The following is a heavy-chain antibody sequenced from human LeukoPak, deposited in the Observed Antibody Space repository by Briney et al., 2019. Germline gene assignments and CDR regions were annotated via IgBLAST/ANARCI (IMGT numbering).Heavy chain of an antibody. CDR2: INPNSGGT. D-gene: IGHD2-15*01. CDR1: GYTFTGYY. CDR3: ARALGDIVVVVAATPDAFDI. J-gene: IGHJ3*02. V-gene: IGHV1-2*02. Sequence: ASVKVSCKASGYTFTGYYMHWVRQAPGQGLEWMGWINPNSGGTNYAQKFQGRVTMSRDTSISTAYMELSRLRSDDTAVYYCARALGDIVVVVAATPDAFDIWGQATMVTVSS.